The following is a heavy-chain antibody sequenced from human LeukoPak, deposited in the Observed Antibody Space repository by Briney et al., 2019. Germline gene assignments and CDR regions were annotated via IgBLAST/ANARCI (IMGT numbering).Heavy chain of an antibody. CDR3: ATELGATYDNYYHGMDV. J-gene: IGHJ6*02. Sequence: GASVKVSCKASGYTFTDYYMHWVRQAPGQGLEWMGWINPNSGGTNYAQKSQDRVTMTRDTSISTAYMELSSLRSDDTAVYYCATELGATYDNYYHGMDVWGQGTTVTVSS. CDR2: INPNSGGT. V-gene: IGHV1-2*02. D-gene: IGHD1-26*01. CDR1: GYTFTDYY.